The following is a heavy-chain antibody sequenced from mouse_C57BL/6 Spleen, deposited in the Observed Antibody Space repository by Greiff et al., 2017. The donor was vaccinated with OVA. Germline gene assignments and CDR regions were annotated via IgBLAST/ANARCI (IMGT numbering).Heavy chain of an antibody. J-gene: IGHJ4*01. V-gene: IGHV3-1*01. D-gene: IGHD3-3*01. CDR3: ARGDRRYYYAMDY. CDR2: ISYSGST. CDR1: GYSITSGYD. Sequence: EVKLEESGPGMVKPSQSLSLTCTVTGYSITSGYDWHWIRHFPGNKLEWMGYISYSGSTNYNPSHTSRISITHDTSKNHFFLKLNSVTTEDTATNYCARGDRRYYYAMDYWGQGTSVTVSS.